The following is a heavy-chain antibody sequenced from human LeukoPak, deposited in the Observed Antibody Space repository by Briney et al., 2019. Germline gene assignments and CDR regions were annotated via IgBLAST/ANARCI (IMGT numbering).Heavy chain of an antibody. Sequence: PGGSLRLSCAASGFTFNNYGMHWVRQAPGKGLEWVAFILYDGSNKYYADSVKGRFTISRDNSKNTLCLQMNSLRAEDTAVYYCAKGSGHYYYMDVWGKGTTVNVSS. CDR3: AKGSGHYYYMDV. CDR1: GFTFNNYG. V-gene: IGHV3-30*02. CDR2: ILYDGSNK. J-gene: IGHJ6*03. D-gene: IGHD3-10*01.